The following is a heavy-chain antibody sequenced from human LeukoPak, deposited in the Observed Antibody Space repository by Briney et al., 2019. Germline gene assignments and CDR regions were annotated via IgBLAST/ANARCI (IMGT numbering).Heavy chain of an antibody. CDR2: INPNSGDT. D-gene: IGHD1-1*01. Sequence: VASVKVSCKASGYTFTDDYVHWVRQAPGQGPEWMGWINPNSGDTRYPQRLQGRVTLTSDTSISTAYMELSRLSPDDTAFYYCARDLRGNSMFFDYWGQGTLVTVSS. CDR1: GYTFTDDY. V-gene: IGHV1-2*02. CDR3: ARDLRGNSMFFDY. J-gene: IGHJ4*02.